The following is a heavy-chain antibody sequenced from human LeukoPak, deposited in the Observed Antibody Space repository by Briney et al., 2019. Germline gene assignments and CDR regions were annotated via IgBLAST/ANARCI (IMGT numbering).Heavy chain of an antibody. CDR3: ARKAFGATSRYFDY. J-gene: IGHJ4*02. Sequence: GGSLRLSCAASGFTVSSNYMSWVRQAPGKGPEWVSVIYGGGSTYYADSVKGRFTISRDNSKNTLYLQMNSLRAEDTAIYYCARKAFGATSRYFDYWGQGTLVTVSS. D-gene: IGHD4/OR15-4a*01. CDR1: GFTVSSNY. CDR2: IYGGGST. V-gene: IGHV3-53*01.